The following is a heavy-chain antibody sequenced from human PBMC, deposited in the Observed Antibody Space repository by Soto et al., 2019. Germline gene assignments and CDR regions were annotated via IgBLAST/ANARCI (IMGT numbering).Heavy chain of an antibody. Sequence: ASVKVSCKASGYTFTIYYMRWVRQAPGQGLEWMGWINGYTGNTNYAQKFQGRVTMTTDTSTNTAYLDLWTLISDDTAVYYCARSWVTGKGGIDVWGQGTTVTVSS. V-gene: IGHV1-18*04. CDR3: ARSWVTGKGGIDV. J-gene: IGHJ6*02. CDR1: GYTFTIYY. CDR2: INGYTGNT. D-gene: IGHD3-16*01.